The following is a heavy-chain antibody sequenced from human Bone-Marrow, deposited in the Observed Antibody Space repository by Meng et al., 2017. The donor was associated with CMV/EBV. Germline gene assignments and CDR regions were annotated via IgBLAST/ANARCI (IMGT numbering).Heavy chain of an antibody. J-gene: IGHJ4*02. CDR1: GYTFTSYG. D-gene: IGHD3-16*01. CDR2: ISAYNGGT. V-gene: IGHV1-18*01. CDR3: AWGSETYYFDY. Sequence: QVQLVQSGAEVKKPGASVKVSCKASGYTFTSYGISWVRQAPGQGLEWVGWISAYNGGTNYAQRLQGRVTMTTDTSTNSAYMELRSLRSDDTAVYYCAWGSETYYFDYWGQGTLVTVAS.